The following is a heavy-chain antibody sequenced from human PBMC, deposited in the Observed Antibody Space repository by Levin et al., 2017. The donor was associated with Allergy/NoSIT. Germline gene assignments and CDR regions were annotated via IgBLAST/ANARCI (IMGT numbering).Heavy chain of an antibody. CDR3: AKGVADYYGSGASDY. J-gene: IGHJ4*02. CDR1: GFTFSSYG. Sequence: GGSLRLSCAASGFTFSSYGMHWVRQAPGKGLEWVAVISYDGSNKYYADSVKGRFTISRDNTKNTLYLQMNSLRAEDTAVYYCAKGVADYYGSGASDYWGQGTLVTVSS. CDR2: ISYDGSNK. D-gene: IGHD3-10*01. V-gene: IGHV3-30*18.